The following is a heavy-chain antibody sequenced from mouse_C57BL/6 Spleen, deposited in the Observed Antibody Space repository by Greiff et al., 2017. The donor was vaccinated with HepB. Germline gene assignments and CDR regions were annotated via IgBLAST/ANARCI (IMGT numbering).Heavy chain of an antibody. J-gene: IGHJ1*03. CDR1: GFTFSDYY. V-gene: IGHV5-16*01. CDR2: INYDGSST. D-gene: IGHD2-14*01. Sequence: EVHLVESEGGLVQPGSSMKLSCTASGFTFSDYYMAWVRQVPEKGLEWVANINYDGSSTYYLDSLKSRFIISRDNAKNILYLQMSSLKSEDTATYYCARDTYRYWYFDVWGTGTTVTVSS. CDR3: ARDTYRYWYFDV.